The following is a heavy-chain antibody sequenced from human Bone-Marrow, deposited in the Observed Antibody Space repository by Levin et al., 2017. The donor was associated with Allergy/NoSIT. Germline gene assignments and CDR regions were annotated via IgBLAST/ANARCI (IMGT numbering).Heavy chain of an antibody. CDR1: GYSFTSYI. CDR3: AGLMDGDYQYYYYAMDV. CDR2: IFPADSDT. J-gene: IGHJ6*02. V-gene: IGHV5-51*01. Sequence: GESLKISCKASGYSFTSYIIAWVRHMPGKGLEWMGIIFPADSDTRYSPSFQGQVTISADKSISTAYVQWSSLKASDTAMYYCAGLMDGDYQYYYYAMDVWGQGTTVTVSS. D-gene: IGHD4-17*01.